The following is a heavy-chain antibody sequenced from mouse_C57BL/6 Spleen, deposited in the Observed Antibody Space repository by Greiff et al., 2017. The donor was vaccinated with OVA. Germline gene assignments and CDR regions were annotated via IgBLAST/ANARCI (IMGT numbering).Heavy chain of an antibody. CDR1: GFNIKNTY. V-gene: IGHV14-3*01. CDR3: ARYYGSSYVFAY. Sequence: VHVKQSVAELVRPGASVKLSCTASGFNIKNTYMHWVKQRPEQGLEWIGRIDPANGNTKYAPKFQGKATITADTSSNTAYLQLSSLTSEDTAIYYCARYYGSSYVFAYWGQGTLVTVSA. D-gene: IGHD1-1*01. J-gene: IGHJ3*01. CDR2: IDPANGNT.